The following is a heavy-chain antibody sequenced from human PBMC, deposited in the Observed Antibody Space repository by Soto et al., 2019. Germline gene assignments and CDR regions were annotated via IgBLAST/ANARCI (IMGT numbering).Heavy chain of an antibody. CDR3: AREAPSFDS. Sequence: GGSLRLSCAASGFTFSDYPMNWVRQAPGKGLEWVSSIRTISSAIYFADSVRGRFTISRDNARNSLYLQMTSLRDEDTAVYYCAREAPSFDSWGQGTLVTVSS. V-gene: IGHV3-48*02. CDR1: GFTFSDYP. J-gene: IGHJ4*02. CDR2: IRTISSAI.